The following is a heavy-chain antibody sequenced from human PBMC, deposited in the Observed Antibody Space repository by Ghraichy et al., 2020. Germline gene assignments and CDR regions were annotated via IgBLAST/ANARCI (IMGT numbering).Heavy chain of an antibody. CDR2: IYSGGST. CDR3: ARDGKGSGWYYYGIDV. CDR1: GFSVSDNY. D-gene: IGHD6-19*01. J-gene: IGHJ6*02. V-gene: IGHV3-53*01. Sequence: GSLRLSCAVSGFSVSDNYMSWVRQAPGKGLDWGSVIYSGGSTYYADSVKGRFTISRDNSKNTLYLQMNSLRAEDTAVYYCARDGKGSGWYYYGIDVWGQGTTVTVSS.